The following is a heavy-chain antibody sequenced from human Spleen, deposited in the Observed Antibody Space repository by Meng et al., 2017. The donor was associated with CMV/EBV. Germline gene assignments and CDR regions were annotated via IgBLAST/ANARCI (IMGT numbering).Heavy chain of an antibody. J-gene: IGHJ6*02. D-gene: IGHD3-10*02. V-gene: IGHV3-7*03. CDR1: GFTFSSDW. Sequence: ESLKISCAASGFTFSSDWMSWVRQAPGKGLEWVADIKEDGSEKYYVDAVKGRFTISRDNDKNSLYLQMSSLRAEDTALYYCARDSLYGVAFYGMDVWGQGTTVTVSS. CDR3: ARDSLYGVAFYGMDV. CDR2: IKEDGSEK.